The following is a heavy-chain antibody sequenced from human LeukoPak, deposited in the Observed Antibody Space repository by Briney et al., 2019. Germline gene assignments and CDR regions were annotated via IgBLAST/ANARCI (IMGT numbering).Heavy chain of an antibody. J-gene: IGHJ6*03. D-gene: IGHD6-6*01. Sequence: SETLSLTCTVSGGSISSYYWSWIRQPPGKGLEWIGYIYYSGSTNYNPSLKSRVTISVDTSKNQFSLKLSSVTAADTAVYYCASEIIAARPPSYYMDVWGKGTTVTVSS. CDR1: GGSISSYY. V-gene: IGHV4-59*01. CDR2: IYYSGST. CDR3: ASEIIAARPPSYYMDV.